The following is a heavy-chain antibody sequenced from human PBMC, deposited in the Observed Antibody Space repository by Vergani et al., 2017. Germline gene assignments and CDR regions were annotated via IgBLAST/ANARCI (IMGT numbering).Heavy chain of an antibody. CDR2: ISYDGNKK. V-gene: IGHV3-30*03. D-gene: IGHD1-1*01. CDR1: GFPFSDYC. CDR3: ARDFLTRVTTLDYYYMGV. J-gene: IGHJ6*03. Sequence: QVQLVESGGGEVQPGRSLRLSCSAAGFPFSDYCVHWVRQAPGKGLEWVSVISYDGNKKNYADSVKGRFTISRDNSKNTLYLEMNDLRAEDTAVYYCARDFLTRVTTLDYYYMGVWGKGTTVTVSS.